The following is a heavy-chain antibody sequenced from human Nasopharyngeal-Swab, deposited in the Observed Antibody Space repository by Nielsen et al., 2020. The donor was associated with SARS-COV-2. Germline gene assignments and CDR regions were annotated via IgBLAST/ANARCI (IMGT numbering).Heavy chain of an antibody. V-gene: IGHV3-11*01. CDR2: ISTSGRTT. CDR1: GFTFSDYY. Sequence: GGSLRLSCAASGFTFSDYYMAWVRQAPGKGLEWLSYISTSGRTTDYADSVKGRFTISRDNANNLLFLQMNSMRGEDQAVYYWAREKGYQGLLDYYYHGWDGWGNGNAVTVSS. D-gene: IGHD3-22*01. CDR3: AREKGYQGLLDYYYHGWDG. J-gene: IGHJ6*04.